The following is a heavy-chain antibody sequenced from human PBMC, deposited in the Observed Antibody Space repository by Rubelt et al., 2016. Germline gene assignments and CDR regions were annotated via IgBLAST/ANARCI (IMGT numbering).Heavy chain of an antibody. Sequence: QVQLVQSGAEVKKPGASVKVSCKASGYTFTSYAMHWVRQAPGQRLEWVGWINAGNGNTKYSQKFQGRVTSTRDTAASTACMELSSLRSEDTAVYYCARGDIVVVVAASNPLDYWGQGTLVTVSS. V-gene: IGHV1-3*01. J-gene: IGHJ4*02. D-gene: IGHD2-15*01. CDR1: GYTFTSYA. CDR3: ARGDIVVVVAASNPLDY. CDR2: INAGNGNT.